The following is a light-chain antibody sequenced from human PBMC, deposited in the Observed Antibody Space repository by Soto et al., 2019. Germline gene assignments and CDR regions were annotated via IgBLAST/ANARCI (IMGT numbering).Light chain of an antibody. V-gene: IGLV7-46*01. CDR2: DTS. CDR3: LLSYINAQYVT. J-gene: IGLJ3*02. Sequence: QAVVTQEPSLTVSPGGTVTLTCGSSTGAVTSGHYPYWFQQKPGQAPRTLIYDTSNKHSWTPARFSGSLLGDKAALTLSGAQPEDEAEYYCLLSYINAQYVTFGGGTELTVL. CDR1: TGAVTSGHY.